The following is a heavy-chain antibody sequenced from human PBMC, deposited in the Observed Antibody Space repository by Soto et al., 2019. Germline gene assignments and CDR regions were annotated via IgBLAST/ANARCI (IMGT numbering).Heavy chain of an antibody. CDR3: ARTSSDDSSGIADY. D-gene: IGHD3-22*01. CDR1: GGTFSSYT. Sequence: QVQLVQSGAEVKKPGSSVKVSCKASGGTFSSYTISWVRQAPGQGLEWMGRIIPILGIANYAQKFQGRVTSTADKSTSTAYMELSSLRSEDTAVYYCARTSSDDSSGIADYWGQGTLVTVSS. CDR2: IIPILGIA. J-gene: IGHJ4*02. V-gene: IGHV1-69*02.